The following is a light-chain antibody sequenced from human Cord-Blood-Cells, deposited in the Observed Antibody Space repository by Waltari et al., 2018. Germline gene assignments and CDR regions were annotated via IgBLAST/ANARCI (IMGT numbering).Light chain of an antibody. CDR1: QSVLYSSNNKNY. CDR2: WAS. CDR3: QQYYSTPYT. V-gene: IGKV4-1*01. Sequence: DIVMTQSPDSLAVSLGERATINCKSRQSVLYSSNNKNYLAWYQQKPGQPPKLLIYWASTRESGVPYRFSGSGSGTDFTLTISSLQAEDVAVYYCQQYYSTPYTFGQGTKLEIK. J-gene: IGKJ2*01.